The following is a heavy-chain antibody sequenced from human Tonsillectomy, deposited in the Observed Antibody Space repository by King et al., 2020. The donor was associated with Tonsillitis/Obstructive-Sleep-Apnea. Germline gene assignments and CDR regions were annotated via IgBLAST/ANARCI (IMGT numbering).Heavy chain of an antibody. CDR2: IKQDGSGK. D-gene: IGHD2-2*01. V-gene: IGHV3-7*01. J-gene: IGHJ4*02. CDR1: GFTFSSYW. CDR3: ARHGGSTTCYVY. Sequence: VQLVQSGGGLVQPGGSLRLSCAASGFTFSSYWMSWVRQAPGKGLEWVANIKQDGSGKYYVDSVKGRFTISRDNANNSLHLQMNSLRAEDTAVYYCARHGGSTTCYVYWGQGTLVTVSS.